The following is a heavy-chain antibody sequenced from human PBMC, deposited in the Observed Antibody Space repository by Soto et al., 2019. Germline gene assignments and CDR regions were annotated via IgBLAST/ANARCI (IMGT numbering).Heavy chain of an antibody. CDR3: ARAGVTTVTSYYFDY. J-gene: IGHJ4*02. Sequence: GASVKVSCKASGGTFSSYAISWVRQAPGQGLEWMGGIIPIFGTANYAQKFQGRVTITADESTSTAYMELSSLRSEDTAVYYCARAGVTTVTSYYFDYWGQGTLVTVSS. CDR2: IIPIFGTA. CDR1: GGTFSSYA. D-gene: IGHD4-17*01. V-gene: IGHV1-69*13.